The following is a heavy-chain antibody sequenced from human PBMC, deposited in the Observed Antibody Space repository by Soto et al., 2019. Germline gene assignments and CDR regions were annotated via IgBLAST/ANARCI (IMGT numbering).Heavy chain of an antibody. CDR2: ISAHNGNT. CDR1: GYGFTTYG. V-gene: IGHV1-18*01. CDR3: ARGRYGDY. Sequence: QVHLVQSGAEVKKPGASVKVSCKCSGYGFTTYGITWVRQAPGQGLEWMAWISAHNGNTNYAQKPQGRLTVTRDTSTSTAYMELRSLSSDDTAVYYCARGRYGDYWGQGAVVTVSS. D-gene: IGHD1-1*01. J-gene: IGHJ4*02.